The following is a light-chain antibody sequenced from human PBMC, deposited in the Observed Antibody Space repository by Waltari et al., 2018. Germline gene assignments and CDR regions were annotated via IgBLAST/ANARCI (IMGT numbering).Light chain of an antibody. J-gene: IGLJ3*02. Sequence: QSALTQPASVSGSPGQSLPISCTGTSTDIGAYNYFSWYQQPHGKAPKLMISEVTNRPSGVPDRFSGSKSGNTASLRISGLQAEDEADYYCSSYRSRNTPVLFGGGTKLTVL. CDR2: EVT. CDR3: SSYRSRNTPVL. CDR1: STDIGAYNY. V-gene: IGLV2-14*01.